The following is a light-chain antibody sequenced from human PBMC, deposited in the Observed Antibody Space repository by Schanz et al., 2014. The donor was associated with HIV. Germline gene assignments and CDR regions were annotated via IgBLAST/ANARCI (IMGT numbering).Light chain of an antibody. CDR3: LQYNHYGYT. J-gene: IGKJ2*01. Sequence: AIQMTQSPSSLSASVGDRVTITCRASQGIGNDLGWYQQKPGKAPRLLIYAASSLQSGVPSRFSGSGSGTEFTLTISSLQPDDFATYYCLQYNHYGYTFGQGTQLEIK. CDR1: QGIGND. V-gene: IGKV1-6*01. CDR2: AAS.